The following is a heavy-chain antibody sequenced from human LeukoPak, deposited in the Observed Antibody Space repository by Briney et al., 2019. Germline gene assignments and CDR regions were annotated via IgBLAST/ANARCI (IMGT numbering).Heavy chain of an antibody. V-gene: IGHV3-30*04. Sequence: GGSLRLSCAASGFTFSSYAMHWVRQAPGKGLEWVAVISYDGSNKYYADSVKGRFTISRDNSKNTLYLQMNSLRAEDTAVYYCARGLAVVPAAMEDAFDIWGQGTMVTVSS. CDR1: GFTFSSYA. D-gene: IGHD2-2*01. J-gene: IGHJ3*02. CDR2: ISYDGSNK. CDR3: ARGLAVVPAAMEDAFDI.